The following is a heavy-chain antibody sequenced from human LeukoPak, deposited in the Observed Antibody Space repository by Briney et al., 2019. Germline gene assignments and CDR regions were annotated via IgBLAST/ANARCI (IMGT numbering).Heavy chain of an antibody. V-gene: IGHV3-23*01. Sequence: GGTLRLSCAASGFTFSSYGMSWVRRAPGKGLEWVSAISGSGGGTYYADSVKGRFTISRDNSKNTLYLQMNSLRAEDTAVYYCAKSPGDYASWGQGTLVTVSS. CDR1: GFTFSSYG. J-gene: IGHJ5*02. CDR2: ISGSGGGT. CDR3: AKSPGDYAS. D-gene: IGHD4-17*01.